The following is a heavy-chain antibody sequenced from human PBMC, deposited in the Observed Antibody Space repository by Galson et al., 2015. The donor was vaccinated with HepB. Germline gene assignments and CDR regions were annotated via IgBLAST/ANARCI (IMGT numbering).Heavy chain of an antibody. D-gene: IGHD3-3*01. V-gene: IGHV3-53*01. CDR2: IYSGGST. Sequence: GKGLEWVSVIYSGGSTYYADSVKGRFTISRDNSKNTLYLQMNSLRAEDTAVYYCARVDMETDAFHIWGQGTVVTVSS. J-gene: IGHJ3*02. CDR3: ARVDMETDAFHI.